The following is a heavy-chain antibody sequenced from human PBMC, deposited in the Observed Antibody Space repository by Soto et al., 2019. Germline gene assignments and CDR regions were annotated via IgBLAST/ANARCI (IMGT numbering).Heavy chain of an antibody. CDR2: INRDGTTT. J-gene: IGHJ4*02. D-gene: IGHD3-16*01. V-gene: IGHV3-74*03. Sequence: EVQLVESGGGSVQPGGSLRLSCAGSGFTLSSYWIHWVRQDPGKGLVWVSSINRDGTTTQYADSVKGRFTVSRDNAKNTVYLQMNSLRAEDTAVYYCGKYLSWGQCDYWGQGTLVTVSS. CDR3: GKYLSWGQCDY. CDR1: GFTLSSYW.